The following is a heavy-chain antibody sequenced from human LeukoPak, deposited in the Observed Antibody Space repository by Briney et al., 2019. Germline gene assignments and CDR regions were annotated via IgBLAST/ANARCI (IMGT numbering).Heavy chain of an antibody. Sequence: GSLRLSCAASGFTFSSCAMNWVRQAPRKGLEWVSSVSGSGATTYDADSVKGRFTISRDNSKNTLYLQMNSLRAEDTAIYYCAKDRYGDYSFDSWGQGTLVTVSS. J-gene: IGHJ4*02. CDR3: AKDRYGDYSFDS. V-gene: IGHV3-23*01. CDR1: GFTFSSCA. CDR2: VSGSGATT. D-gene: IGHD4-17*01.